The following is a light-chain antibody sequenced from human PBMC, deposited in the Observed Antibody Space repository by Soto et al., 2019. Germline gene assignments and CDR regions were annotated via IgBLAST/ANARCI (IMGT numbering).Light chain of an antibody. CDR3: CPYAGSSTPYVV. Sequence: QSVLTQPASVSGSPGQSITISCTGTSSDVGSYNLVSWYQQHPGKAPKLMIYEGSKRPSGVSNRFSGSKSGNTASLTISGLQAEDEADYYCCPYAGSSTPYVVFGGGTKLTVL. CDR2: EGS. CDR1: SSDVGSYNL. J-gene: IGLJ2*01. V-gene: IGLV2-23*01.